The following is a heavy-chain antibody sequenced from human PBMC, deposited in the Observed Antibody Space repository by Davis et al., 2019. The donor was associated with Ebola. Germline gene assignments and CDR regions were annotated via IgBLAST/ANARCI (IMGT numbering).Heavy chain of an antibody. V-gene: IGHV3-30*04. J-gene: IGHJ4*02. D-gene: IGHD6-19*01. Sequence: GGSLRLSCAASGFNFRNFAIHWLRQAPGKGLEWVARISNDGMKGSYADSVKGRFTISRDNAKNSLYLQMNSLRAEDTAVYYYARGIAVAGTGVDYWGQGTLVTVSS. CDR2: ISNDGMKG. CDR3: ARGIAVAGTGVDY. CDR1: GFNFRNFA.